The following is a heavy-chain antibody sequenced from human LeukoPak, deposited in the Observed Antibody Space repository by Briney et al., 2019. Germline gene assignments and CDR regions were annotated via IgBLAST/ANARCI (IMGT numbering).Heavy chain of an antibody. V-gene: IGHV3-74*01. CDR2: ITSDGSST. J-gene: IGHJ4*02. CDR1: GFTLSNYW. D-gene: IGHD3-3*01. CDR3: ARDLGFWSGYWV. Sequence: GGSLRLSCAASGFTLSNYWMHWVRQAPGKGLVWVSRITSDGSSTNYADSVKGRFTISRDNAKNTLYLQMNSLRDEDTAVYYCARDLGFWSGYWVWGQGTLVTVSS.